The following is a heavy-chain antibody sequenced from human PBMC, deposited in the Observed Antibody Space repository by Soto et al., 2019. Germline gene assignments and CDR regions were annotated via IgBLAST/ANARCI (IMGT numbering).Heavy chain of an antibody. D-gene: IGHD6-25*01. CDR2: IYYTGGT. CDR1: GVTIRGYY. V-gene: IGHV4-59*01. J-gene: IGHJ5*02. CDR3: ASGTLSTIAAPDT. Sequence: SETLSLTCNVSGVTIRGYYWNWIRQPPGKTLEWIGSIYYTGGTNYNPSLKSRVTISVDTSKNHFSLKFNSLTAADTAVYYCASGTLSTIAAPDTLGQGTLVAVSS.